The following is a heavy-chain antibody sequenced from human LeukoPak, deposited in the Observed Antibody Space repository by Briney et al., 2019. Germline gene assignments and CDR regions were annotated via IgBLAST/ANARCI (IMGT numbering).Heavy chain of an antibody. CDR3: ARLDMVRGVIYFDY. CDR2: INHSGST. Sequence: SETLSLTCAVYGGSFSGYYWSWIRQPPGKGLEWIGEINHSGSTNYNPSLKSRVTISVDTSKNQFSLKLSSVTAADTAVYYCARLDMVRGVIYFDYWGQGTLVTVSS. CDR1: GGSFSGYY. J-gene: IGHJ4*02. V-gene: IGHV4-34*01. D-gene: IGHD3-10*01.